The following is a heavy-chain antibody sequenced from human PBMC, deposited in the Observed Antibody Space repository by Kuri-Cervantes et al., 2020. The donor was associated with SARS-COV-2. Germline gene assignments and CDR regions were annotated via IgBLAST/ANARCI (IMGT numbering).Heavy chain of an antibody. J-gene: IGHJ5*02. D-gene: IGHD3-22*01. CDR2: IYYSGST. CDR3: ARVNYYDSSGYYNWFDP. V-gene: IGHV4-61*01. CDR1: GGSVSSGSYY. Sequence: ESLKISCTVSGGSVSSGSYYWSWIRQPPGKGLEWIGYIYYSGSTNYNPSLKSRVTISVDTSKNQFSLKLSSVTAADTAVYYCARVNYYDSSGYYNWFDPWGQGTLVTVSS.